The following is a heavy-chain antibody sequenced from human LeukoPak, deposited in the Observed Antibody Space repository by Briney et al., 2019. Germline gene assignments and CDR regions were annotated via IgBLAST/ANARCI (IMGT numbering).Heavy chain of an antibody. D-gene: IGHD6-13*01. J-gene: IGHJ3*02. V-gene: IGHV4-59*02. Sequence: SETLSLTCTVSGGSVSSYYWNWIRQPPGKGLEWIGYVDYSGGTNYNPSVKSRVTISLDTSKNQFSLKLRSVTAADTAVYYCARAIAAAGIYAFDIWGQGTMVTVSS. CDR1: GGSVSSYY. CDR2: VDYSGGT. CDR3: ARAIAAAGIYAFDI.